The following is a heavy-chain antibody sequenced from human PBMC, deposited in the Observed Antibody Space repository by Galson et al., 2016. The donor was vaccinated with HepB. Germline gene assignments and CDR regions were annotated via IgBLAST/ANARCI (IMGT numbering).Heavy chain of an antibody. Sequence: PALVKPTQTLTLTCTFSGFSLSTSGEGAGWTRQPPGKALEWLALIYWNDDKRYSPSLRSRLTITKDTSKNQVVLTMTNMDPVDKSTYYCAHRRSGYCNSISCLYFDYWGQGALVTVSS. D-gene: IGHD2-2*01. CDR2: IYWNDDK. J-gene: IGHJ4*02. CDR1: GFSLSTSGEG. CDR3: AHRRSGYCNSISCLYFDY. V-gene: IGHV2-5*01.